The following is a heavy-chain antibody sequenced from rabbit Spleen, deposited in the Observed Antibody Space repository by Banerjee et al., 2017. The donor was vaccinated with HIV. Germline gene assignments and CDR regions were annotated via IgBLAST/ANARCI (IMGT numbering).Heavy chain of an antibody. J-gene: IGHJ4*01. Sequence: QLKESGGGLVQPGGSLKLSCKASGFDFSRYYMSWVRQAPGKGLEWIGYIEPVFGVTYYASWVNGRFTISSHNAQNMLYLQLNSLTAADTATYFCTRDDGSGHYIDGYFNLWGPGTLVTVS. CDR3: TRDDGSGHYIDGYFNL. CDR2: IEPVFGVT. CDR1: GFDFSRYY. D-gene: IGHD1-1*01. V-gene: IGHV1S7*01.